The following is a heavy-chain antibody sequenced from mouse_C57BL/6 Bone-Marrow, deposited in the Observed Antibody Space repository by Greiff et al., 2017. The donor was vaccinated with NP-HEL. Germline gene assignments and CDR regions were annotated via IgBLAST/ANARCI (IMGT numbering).Heavy chain of an antibody. CDR1: GYTFTSYW. CDR2: IDPSDSYT. CDR3: ARTYSNYGGYAMDY. V-gene: IGHV1-69*01. Sequence: QVQLQQSGAELVMPGASVKLSCKASGYTFTSYWMHWVKQRPGQGLEWIGEIDPSDSYTNYNQKFKGKSTLTVDKSSSTAYMQLSSLTSEDSAVYYCARTYSNYGGYAMDYWGQGTSVTVSS. J-gene: IGHJ4*01. D-gene: IGHD2-5*01.